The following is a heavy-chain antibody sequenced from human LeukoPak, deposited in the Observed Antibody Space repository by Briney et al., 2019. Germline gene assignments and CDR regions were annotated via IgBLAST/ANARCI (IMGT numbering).Heavy chain of an antibody. D-gene: IGHD3-10*01. CDR1: GGSISSSSYY. Sequence: SETLSLTCTVSGGSISSSSYYWGWIRQPPGKGLEWIGSIYYSGSTYYNPSLKSRVTISVDTSKNQFSLKLSSVTAADSAGYYCAREYPLRGVIMGYWGQGPLVTVSS. CDR3: AREYPLRGVIMGY. J-gene: IGHJ4*02. V-gene: IGHV4-39*07. CDR2: IYYSGST.